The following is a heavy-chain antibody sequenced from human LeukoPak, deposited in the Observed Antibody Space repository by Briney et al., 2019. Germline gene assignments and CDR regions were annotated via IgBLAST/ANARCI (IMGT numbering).Heavy chain of an antibody. Sequence: PGGSLRLSCAASGFTVSSNYMSWVRQAPGKGLEWVSAISGSGGSTYYADSVKGRFTISRDNSKNTLHLQMNSLRAEDTAVYYCAKSRYFDWLWVFDYWGQGTLVTVSS. CDR1: GFTVSSNY. D-gene: IGHD3-9*01. CDR3: AKSRYFDWLWVFDY. V-gene: IGHV3-23*01. J-gene: IGHJ4*02. CDR2: ISGSGGST.